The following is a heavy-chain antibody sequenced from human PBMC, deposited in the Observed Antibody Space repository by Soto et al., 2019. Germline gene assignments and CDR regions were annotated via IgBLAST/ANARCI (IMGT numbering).Heavy chain of an antibody. D-gene: IGHD6-13*01. Sequence: VQLQESGPGLVKPSETLSLTCTVSGGSISGYYWSWIRHSPGKGLEWIGYIDYSGSTNYNPYLKSRVTISVERPTNQRPLALRSVTAADSDVYYCARGSAAGTRTHFDDWGQGTQVTVPA. J-gene: IGHJ4*02. V-gene: IGHV4-59*01. CDR3: ARGSAAGTRTHFDD. CDR2: IDYSGST. CDR1: GGSISGYY.